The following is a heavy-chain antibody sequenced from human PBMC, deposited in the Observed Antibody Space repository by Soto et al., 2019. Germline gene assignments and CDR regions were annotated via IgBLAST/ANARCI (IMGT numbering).Heavy chain of an antibody. Sequence: ASVKVSCKASGYTFTSYGSSWVRQAPGQGLEWMGWISTAHSDIGYAQKFQGRVTMTTDTSTSTAFMEMRSLTSDDTAVYYCARDLAYIREYWGQGTQVTVSS. CDR3: ARDLAYIREY. CDR1: GYTFTSYG. V-gene: IGHV1-18*01. CDR2: ISTAHSDI. D-gene: IGHD3-10*01. J-gene: IGHJ4*02.